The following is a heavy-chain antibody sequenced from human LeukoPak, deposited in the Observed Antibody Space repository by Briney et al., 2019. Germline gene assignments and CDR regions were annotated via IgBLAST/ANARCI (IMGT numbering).Heavy chain of an antibody. J-gene: IGHJ4*02. V-gene: IGHV3-74*01. CDR2: INSDGSTT. CDR3: ATVLKHYGTDYFDY. D-gene: IGHD3-16*01. Sequence: SGGSLRLSCAASGFTFGSSWMHWVRQAPGKGLVWVSRINSDGSTTTYADSVKGRFTISRDNAKNTLYLQMNSLRVEDTAVYYCATVLKHYGTDYFDYWGQGSLVTVSS. CDR1: GFTFGSSW.